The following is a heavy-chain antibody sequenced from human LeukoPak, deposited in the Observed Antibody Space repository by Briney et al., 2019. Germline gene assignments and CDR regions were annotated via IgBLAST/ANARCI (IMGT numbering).Heavy chain of an antibody. CDR1: GFTVSSNY. V-gene: IGHV3-53*01. CDR3: ARGGDSSGSIRSAFDI. CDR2: ISSSGIT. J-gene: IGHJ3*02. Sequence: PGGSLRLSCAASGFTVSSNYMSWVRQAPGKGLKWVSVISSSGITYSADSVKGRFTISGDNSKNMVCLQMNSLRAEDTAVYYCARGGDSSGSIRSAFDIWGQGTMATVSS. D-gene: IGHD3-22*01.